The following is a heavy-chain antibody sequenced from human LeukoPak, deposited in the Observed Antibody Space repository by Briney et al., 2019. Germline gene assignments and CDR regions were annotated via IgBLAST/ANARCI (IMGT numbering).Heavy chain of an antibody. CDR2: IKSKTDGGTT. CDR3: TTGGLRYFDWLTPTTNYY. J-gene: IGHJ4*02. D-gene: IGHD3-9*01. Sequence: GGSLRLSCAASGFTFSSYSMNWVRQAPGKGLEWVGRIKSKTDGGTTEYAAPVKGRFTISRDDSKNTLYLQMNSLKTEDTAVYYCTTGGLRYFDWLTPTTNYYWGQGTLVTVSS. V-gene: IGHV3-15*01. CDR1: GFTFSSYS.